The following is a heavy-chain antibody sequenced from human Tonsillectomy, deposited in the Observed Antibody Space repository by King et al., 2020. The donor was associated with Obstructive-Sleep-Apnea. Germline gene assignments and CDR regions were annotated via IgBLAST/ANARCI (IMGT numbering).Heavy chain of an antibody. Sequence: VQLVESGAEVKKPGESLKISCKGSEYSFTNYWIGWVRQMPGKGLEWMGIIYPGDSDTTYSPSFQGQVTISADKSISTAYLQWSSLKASDTAMYYCARHGRTLGYCSGGTCYSDYWGQGTLVTVSS. CDR1: EYSFTNYW. CDR3: ARHGRTLGYCSGGTCYSDY. D-gene: IGHD2-15*01. J-gene: IGHJ4*02. CDR2: IYPGDSDT. V-gene: IGHV5-51*01.